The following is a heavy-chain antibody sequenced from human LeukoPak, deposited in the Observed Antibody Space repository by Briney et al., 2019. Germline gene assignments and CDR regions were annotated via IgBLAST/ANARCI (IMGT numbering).Heavy chain of an antibody. CDR1: GFSLSTSGVG. Sequence: SGPTLVNPTQTLTLTCTFSGFSLSTSGVGVGWIRQPPGKALEWVGYIYYSGSTNYNPSLESRVTISIDRSKNQFSLSLSSVTAADTAVYYCARDHGTVNGNWFDPWGQGTLVTVSS. V-gene: IGHV4-61*08. J-gene: IGHJ5*02. D-gene: IGHD4-11*01. CDR3: ARDHGTVNGNWFDP. CDR2: IYYSGST.